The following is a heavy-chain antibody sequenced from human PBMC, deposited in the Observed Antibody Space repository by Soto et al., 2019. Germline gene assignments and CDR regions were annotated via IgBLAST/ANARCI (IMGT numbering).Heavy chain of an antibody. V-gene: IGHV3-33*01. J-gene: IGHJ6*02. CDR2: IWYDGSNK. Sequence: QVQLVESGGGVVQPGRSLRLSCAASGFTFSLYGMHWVRQAPGKGLEWVAVIWYDGSNKFYADSVKGGFTISSDNSKNTLYLQMNSQRDEDTAVYYCARGLRGISFYGMDVWGQGTTVIVSS. CDR3: ARGLRGISFYGMDV. D-gene: IGHD3-16*01. CDR1: GFTFSLYG.